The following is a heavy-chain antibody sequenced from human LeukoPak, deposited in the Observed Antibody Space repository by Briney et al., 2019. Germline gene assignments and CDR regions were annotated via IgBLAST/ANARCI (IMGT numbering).Heavy chain of an antibody. J-gene: IGHJ6*02. D-gene: IGHD6-13*01. V-gene: IGHV3-30-3*01. CDR2: ISYDGSNK. Sequence: GGSLRLSCAASGFTFSSYAMHWVRQAPGKGLEWVAVISYDGSNKYYADSVKGRFTISRDNSKNTLYLQMNSLRVEDTAVYYCARDREQQPLKTYYYYGMDVWGQGTTVTVSS. CDR3: ARDREQQPLKTYYYYGMDV. CDR1: GFTFSSYA.